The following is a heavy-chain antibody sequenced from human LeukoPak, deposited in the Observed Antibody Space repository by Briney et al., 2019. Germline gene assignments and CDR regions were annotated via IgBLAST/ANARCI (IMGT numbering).Heavy chain of an antibody. J-gene: IGHJ4*02. CDR2: INDNGAGT. CDR3: AKVRTGHYFDY. V-gene: IGHV3-23*01. D-gene: IGHD3/OR15-3a*01. Sequence: PGGSLRLSCAASGFTFSSFAMSWVRQAPGKGLKWVATINDNGAGTYYADSVNGRFTVSRDNSYNTVSLQMNSLRDEDTGVYCCAKVRTGHYFDYWGQGTLVTVSS. CDR1: GFTFSSFA.